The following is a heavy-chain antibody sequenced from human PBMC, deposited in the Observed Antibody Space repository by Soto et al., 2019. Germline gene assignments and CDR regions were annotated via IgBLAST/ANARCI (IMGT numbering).Heavy chain of an antibody. CDR1: GFTFSNYA. Sequence: EVQLLESGGGLLQPGGSLRLSCTASGFTFSNYAMTWVRQAPGKRLEWVSTITGSGGGTYYADSVKGRFTISRDNSKNTLYLQMPNLRAADTAVYYCAKEMIASTVADFFDYWGQGTLVTVSS. CDR3: AKEMIASTVADFFDY. CDR2: ITGSGGGT. D-gene: IGHD6-19*01. V-gene: IGHV3-23*01. J-gene: IGHJ4*02.